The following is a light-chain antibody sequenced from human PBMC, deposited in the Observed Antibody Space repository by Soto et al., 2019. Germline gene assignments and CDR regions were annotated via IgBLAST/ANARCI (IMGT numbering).Light chain of an antibody. Sequence: EIVLTQSPATLSLSPGERATLSCRASQSIDSISLAWYQHKPGQAPRLLIYGASTRATGIPARFSGSGSGTEFTLTISSLQSEDFAVYYCQQYNNWPSITFGQGTRLEI. CDR1: QSIDSI. CDR2: GAS. CDR3: QQYNNWPSIT. J-gene: IGKJ5*01. V-gene: IGKV3-15*01.